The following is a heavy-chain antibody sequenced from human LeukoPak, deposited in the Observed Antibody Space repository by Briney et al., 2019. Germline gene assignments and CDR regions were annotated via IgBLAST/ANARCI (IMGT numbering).Heavy chain of an antibody. CDR3: AREKYIDIGGFDS. V-gene: IGHV3-11*01. CDR1: GFTFSDYF. Sequence: GGSLRLSCTASGFTFSDYFMSWFRQVPGKGLEWVSGITTSGDIIYHADSVKGRFTISRDNAKNSLYLQMSSLRAEDTAMYYCAREKYIDIGGFDSWGQGTLVTVSS. CDR2: ITTSGDII. D-gene: IGHD5-12*01. J-gene: IGHJ5*01.